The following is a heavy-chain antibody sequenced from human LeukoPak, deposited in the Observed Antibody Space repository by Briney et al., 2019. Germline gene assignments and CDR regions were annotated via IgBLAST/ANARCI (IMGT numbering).Heavy chain of an antibody. CDR3: ARGSGYRNRKYYFDY. D-gene: IGHD5-12*01. CDR2: SSAYNGNT. J-gene: IGHJ4*02. CDR1: GYTFTSYG. V-gene: IGHV1-18*01. Sequence: ASVKVSCKASGYTFTSYGISWVRQAPGQGLEWMGWSSAYNGNTNYAQKLQGRVTMTTDTSTSTAYMELSSLRSEDTAVYYCARGSGYRNRKYYFDYWGQGTLVTVSS.